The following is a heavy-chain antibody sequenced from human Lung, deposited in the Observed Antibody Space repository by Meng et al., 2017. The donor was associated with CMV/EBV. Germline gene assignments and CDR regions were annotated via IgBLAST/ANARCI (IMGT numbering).Heavy chain of an antibody. D-gene: IGHD5-12*01. V-gene: IGHV3-30*02. CDR2: IRYDGSNT. CDR1: GFTLSSYG. Sequence: GESLKISCAMSGFTLSSYGMHWVRQAPGKGLEWVAFIRYDGSNTYYADSVKGRFTISRDNSKNTLYLQMNSLRAEDTAVYYCANRYSGFEDVWYFDYWGQGTXVTVSS. J-gene: IGHJ4*02. CDR3: ANRYSGFEDVWYFDY.